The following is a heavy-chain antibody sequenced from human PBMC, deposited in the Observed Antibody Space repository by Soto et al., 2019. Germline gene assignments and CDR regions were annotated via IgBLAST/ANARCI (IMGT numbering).Heavy chain of an antibody. Sequence: QVQLVQSGAEVKKPGSSVKVSCKASGGIFSSYAISWVRQAPVPGLEWMGGIIPIFGTANYAQKFQGRVTITADESTTTAYMELSSLRSVDTAVYYCARPTRFYYDSSGQSAWFDPWGRGTLVTVSS. CDR2: IIPIFGTA. D-gene: IGHD3-22*01. J-gene: IGHJ5*02. CDR1: GGIFSSYA. V-gene: IGHV1-69*12. CDR3: ARPTRFYYDSSGQSAWFDP.